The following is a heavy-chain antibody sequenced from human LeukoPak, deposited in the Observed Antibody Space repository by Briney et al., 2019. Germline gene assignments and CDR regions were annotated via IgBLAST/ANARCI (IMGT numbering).Heavy chain of an antibody. Sequence: PGGSLRLSCAASGFTFSSYAMSWVRQAPGKGLEWVSAISGSGGCTYYADSVKGRFTISRDNSKNTLYLQMNSLRAEDTAVYYCAKAIGQQLVHGAFDIWGQGTMVTVSS. V-gene: IGHV3-23*01. CDR2: ISGSGGCT. CDR1: GFTFSSYA. D-gene: IGHD6-13*01. J-gene: IGHJ3*02. CDR3: AKAIGQQLVHGAFDI.